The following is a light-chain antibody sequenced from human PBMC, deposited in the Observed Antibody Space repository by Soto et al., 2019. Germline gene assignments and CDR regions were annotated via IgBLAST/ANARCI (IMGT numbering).Light chain of an antibody. CDR3: QQSYSTMYT. CDR1: QSISSY. V-gene: IGKV1-39*01. J-gene: IGKJ5*01. CDR2: AAS. Sequence: DIQMTQSPSSLSASVGDRVTISCLSSQSISSYLNWYQQKPGKAPKLLIYAASSLQSGVPSRFSGSGSGTDFTLTISSMQPEDFANYYCQQSYSTMYTFGQGTRMEIK.